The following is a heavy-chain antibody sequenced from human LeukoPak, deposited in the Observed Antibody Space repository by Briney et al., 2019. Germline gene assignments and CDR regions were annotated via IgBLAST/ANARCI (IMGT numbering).Heavy chain of an antibody. CDR1: GFTFSSYA. Sequence: GGSLRLSCAASGFTFSSYAMSWVRQAPGKGLEWVSAISGSGGSTYYADSVKGRFTISRDNSKNTLYLQMDSLRPEDTAVYFCAKDQAGTWGLDYWGQGTLVTVSS. J-gene: IGHJ4*02. CDR2: ISGSGGST. V-gene: IGHV3-23*01. D-gene: IGHD3-10*01. CDR3: AKDQAGTWGLDY.